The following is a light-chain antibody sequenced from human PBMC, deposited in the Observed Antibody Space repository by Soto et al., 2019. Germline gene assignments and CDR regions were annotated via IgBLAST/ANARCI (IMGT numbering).Light chain of an antibody. V-gene: IGKV1-39*01. Sequence: DIQMTQYPSSLSASVGDIVTITCRASQSISSYLNWYQQKPGKAPKLLIYAASSLQSGVPSRFSGSGSGTDFTLTISSLQPEDFATYYCQQSYSTPITFGQVTRLENK. J-gene: IGKJ5*01. CDR2: AAS. CDR3: QQSYSTPIT. CDR1: QSISSY.